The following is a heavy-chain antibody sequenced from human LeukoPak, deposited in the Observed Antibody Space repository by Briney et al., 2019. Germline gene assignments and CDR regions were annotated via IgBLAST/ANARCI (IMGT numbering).Heavy chain of an antibody. V-gene: IGHV4-34*01. J-gene: IGHJ5*02. Sequence: PSETLSLTCAVYGGSFSGYYWSWIRQPPGKGLEWIGEINHSGSTNYNPSLKSRVTISVDTSKNQFSLKLSSVTAADTAVYYCARAISGSYYRRPNWFDPWGQGTLVTVSS. CDR3: ARAISGSYYRRPNWFDP. D-gene: IGHD3-10*01. CDR1: GGSFSGYY. CDR2: INHSGST.